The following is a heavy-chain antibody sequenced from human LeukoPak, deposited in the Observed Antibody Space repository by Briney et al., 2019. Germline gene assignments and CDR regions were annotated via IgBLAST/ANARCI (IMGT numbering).Heavy chain of an antibody. J-gene: IGHJ5*02. V-gene: IGHV1-2*02. CDR2: INPNSGGT. Sequence: GASVKVSCKASGYTFTGYYMHWVRQAPGQGLEWMGWINPNSGGTNYAQKFQGGVTMTRDTSISTAYMELSRLRSDDTAVYYCARDPLYSSSSNWFDPWGQGTLVTVSS. CDR1: GYTFTGYY. CDR3: ARDPLYSSSSNWFDP. D-gene: IGHD6-6*01.